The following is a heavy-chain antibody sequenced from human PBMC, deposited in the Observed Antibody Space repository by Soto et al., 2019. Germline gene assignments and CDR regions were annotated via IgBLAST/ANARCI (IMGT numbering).Heavy chain of an antibody. Sequence: QVHLVQSADEVKKPGSSVRVSCTVSGGTFGRNTIVWVRQAPEQGLECMGHIVPIFGTFKYAQKFQGRVTFTADESTTTAYMDLSSLTSEDTAVYFCARDLNWALDYWGQGTLVTVSS. CDR2: IVPIFGTF. D-gene: IGHD7-27*01. J-gene: IGHJ4*02. CDR1: GGTFGRNT. V-gene: IGHV1-69*01. CDR3: ARDLNWALDY.